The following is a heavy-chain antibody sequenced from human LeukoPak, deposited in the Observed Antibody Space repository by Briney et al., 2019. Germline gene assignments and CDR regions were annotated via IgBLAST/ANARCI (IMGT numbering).Heavy chain of an antibody. J-gene: IGHJ5*02. D-gene: IGHD6-19*01. CDR1: GFTFSSYA. CDR3: ARDQGYSSGWYH. Sequence: GGSLRLSCAASGFTFSSYAMSWVRQAPGKGLEWVAVISYDGSNKYYADSVKGRFTISRDNSKNTLYLQMNSLRAEDTAVYYCARDQGYSSGWYHWGQGTLVTVSS. V-gene: IGHV3-30*04. CDR2: ISYDGSNK.